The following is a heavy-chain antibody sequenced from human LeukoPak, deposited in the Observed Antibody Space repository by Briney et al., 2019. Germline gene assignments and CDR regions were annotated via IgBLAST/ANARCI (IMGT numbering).Heavy chain of an antibody. V-gene: IGHV3-9*01. D-gene: IGHD6-13*01. CDR2: ISWNSGSI. J-gene: IGHJ6*02. CDR3: AKDITGDSSSPYYYYYYGMDV. CDR1: GFTFDDYA. Sequence: GGSLRLSCAASGFTFDDYAMHWVRQAPGKGLEWVPGISWNSGSIGYADSVKGRFTISRDNAKNSLYLQMNSLRAEDTALYYCAKDITGDSSSPYYYYYYGMDVWGQGTTVTVSS.